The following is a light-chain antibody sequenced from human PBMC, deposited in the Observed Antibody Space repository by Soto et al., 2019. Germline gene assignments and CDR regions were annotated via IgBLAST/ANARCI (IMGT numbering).Light chain of an antibody. J-gene: IGKJ2*01. Sequence: EIVLTQSPGTLSLSPGERATLSCRASQSVSSSYLAWYQQKPGQAPGLLMYGASSRATGIPDRFSGSGSGTDFTLTISRLEPEDFAVYYCQHETFGQGTKLEIK. CDR1: QSVSSSY. CDR3: QHET. V-gene: IGKV3-20*01. CDR2: GAS.